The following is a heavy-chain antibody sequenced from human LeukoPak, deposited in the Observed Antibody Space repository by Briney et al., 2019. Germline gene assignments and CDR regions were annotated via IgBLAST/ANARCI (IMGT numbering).Heavy chain of an antibody. J-gene: IGHJ4*02. CDR1: GGSISTSSYY. CDR3: ARHCALGDYDILTAYCQSGVFDY. CDR2: VDYSVST. Sequence: PSEALSLTCTVSGGSISTSSYYWGWLRQPPGKGLEWIGSVDYSVSTYYNPSLKSRLTISVGKSKNQFSLKLSSVPAADTAVYYCARHCALGDYDILTAYCQSGVFDYWGQGTLVTVSS. D-gene: IGHD3-9*01. V-gene: IGHV4-39*01.